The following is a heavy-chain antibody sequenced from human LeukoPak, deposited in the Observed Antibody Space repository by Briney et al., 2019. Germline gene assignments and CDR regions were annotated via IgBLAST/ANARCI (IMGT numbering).Heavy chain of an antibody. Sequence: SVKVSCKASGGTFSSYAISWVRQAPGQGLEWMGRIIPILGIANYAQKFQGRVTITADKSTSTAYMELSSLRSEDTAVYYCARKFHNYDSSGYPFDYWGQGTLVTVSS. V-gene: IGHV1-69*04. J-gene: IGHJ4*02. CDR3: ARKFHNYDSSGYPFDY. CDR1: GGTFSSYA. CDR2: IIPILGIA. D-gene: IGHD3-22*01.